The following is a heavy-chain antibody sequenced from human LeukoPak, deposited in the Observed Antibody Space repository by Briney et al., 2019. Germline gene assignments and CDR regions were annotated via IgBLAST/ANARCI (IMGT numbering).Heavy chain of an antibody. CDR2: ITSSSSGI. CDR1: GFTFSSYN. CDR3: ARDVRPDY. J-gene: IGHJ4*02. V-gene: IGHV3-48*01. D-gene: IGHD6-6*01. Sequence: GGSLRVSCASSGFTFSSYNMNWVRQAPGKGLEWVSYITSSSSGIYYADSVKGRFTISRDNAKNSLYLQMNALRAEDTAVYYCARDVRPDYWGQGTLVTVST.